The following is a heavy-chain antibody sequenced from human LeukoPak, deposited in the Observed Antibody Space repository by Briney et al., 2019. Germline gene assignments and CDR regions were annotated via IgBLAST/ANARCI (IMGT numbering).Heavy chain of an antibody. Sequence: PSETLSLTCTVSGGSMSSYYWSWIRQPPGKGLEWIGYIYYSGSTKYNPSLKSRVTISVDTSKNQFSLKLSSVTAADTAVYYCARGTGGWYFDLWGRGTLVTVSS. D-gene: IGHD1/OR15-1a*01. V-gene: IGHV4-59*08. CDR2: IYYSGST. CDR3: ARGTGGWYFDL. J-gene: IGHJ2*01. CDR1: GGSMSSYY.